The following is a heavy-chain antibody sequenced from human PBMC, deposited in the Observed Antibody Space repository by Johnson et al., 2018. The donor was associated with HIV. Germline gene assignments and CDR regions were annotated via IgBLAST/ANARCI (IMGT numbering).Heavy chain of an antibody. CDR1: GFTFDDYA. CDR3: TTARNRRGATSGWTGFWAFDI. V-gene: IGHV3-66*01. J-gene: IGHJ3*02. D-gene: IGHD6-19*01. CDR2: VYSGGST. Sequence: VQLVESGGGLVQPGRSLRLSCAASGFTFDDYAMSWVRQAPGKGLEWVSVVYSGGSTYYADSVKGRFTVSRDNSKNTVYLQMNSLKIEDTAVYYCTTARNRRGATSGWTGFWAFDIWGQGTVVTVSS.